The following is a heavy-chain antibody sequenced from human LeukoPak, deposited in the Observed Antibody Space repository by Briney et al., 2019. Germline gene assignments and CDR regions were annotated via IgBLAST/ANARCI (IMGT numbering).Heavy chain of an antibody. CDR3: AKVLVTTRRYGMDV. V-gene: IGHV3-23*01. CDR1: GFTFSSYA. J-gene: IGHJ6*02. D-gene: IGHD4-17*01. Sequence: GGSLRLSCAASGFTFSSYAMSWVRQAPGKGLEWVSAISGSGGSTYYADSVKGRFTISRDNSKNTLYLQMNSLRAVDTAVYYCAKVLVTTRRYGMDVWGQGTTVTVSS. CDR2: ISGSGGST.